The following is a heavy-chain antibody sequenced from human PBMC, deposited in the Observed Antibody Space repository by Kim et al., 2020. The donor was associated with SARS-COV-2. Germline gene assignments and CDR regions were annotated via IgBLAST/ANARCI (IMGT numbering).Heavy chain of an antibody. J-gene: IGHJ6*02. Sequence: PGSVKGRFTISRENAKNSLYLQMNSLRAGDTAVYYCARSSAAGYYYGMDVWGQGTTVTVSS. CDR3: ARSSAAGYYYGMDV. V-gene: IGHV3-13*01. D-gene: IGHD6-13*01.